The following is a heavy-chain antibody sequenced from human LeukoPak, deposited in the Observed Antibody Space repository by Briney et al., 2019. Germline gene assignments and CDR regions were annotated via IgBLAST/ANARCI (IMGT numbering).Heavy chain of an antibody. J-gene: IGHJ4*02. CDR2: IYYDGRDK. CDR3: ARVGYSSGWYFDY. Sequence: QPGGSLRLSCAASGLTFKNYGMHWVRQAPGKGLEWVSIIYYDGRDKYYADSVKGRFTVSRDNSKNTLYLQMNSLRAEDTAVYYCARVGYSSGWYFDYWGQGTLVTVSS. V-gene: IGHV3-33*01. D-gene: IGHD6-19*01. CDR1: GLTFKNYG.